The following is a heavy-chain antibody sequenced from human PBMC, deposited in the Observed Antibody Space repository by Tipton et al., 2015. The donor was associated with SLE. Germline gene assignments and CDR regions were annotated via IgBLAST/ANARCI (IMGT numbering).Heavy chain of an antibody. Sequence: TLSLTCTVSGGSISSGAYYWSWVRQHPGKGLGWIGFIYYSGRTNYNPSLKSRVTISVDTSKNQFSLELSTVTAAAAAVYYCARDHPIMTTVTSWGQGTLVTVSS. D-gene: IGHD4-17*01. CDR3: ARDHPIMTTVTS. CDR2: IYYSGRT. V-gene: IGHV4-61*08. CDR1: GGSISSGAYY. J-gene: IGHJ4*02.